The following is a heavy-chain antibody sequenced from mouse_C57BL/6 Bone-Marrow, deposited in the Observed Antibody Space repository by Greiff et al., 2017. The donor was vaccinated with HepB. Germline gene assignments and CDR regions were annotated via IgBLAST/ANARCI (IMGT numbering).Heavy chain of an antibody. D-gene: IGHD2-4*01. CDR2: IYPGDGDT. CDR3: ESVCDYVPTAWFAY. J-gene: IGHJ3*01. V-gene: IGHV1-80*01. Sequence: QVQLQQSGAELVKPGASVKISCKASGYEFSSYWMNWVKQRPGKGLEWIGQIYPGDGDTNYNGKFKGKATLTADKSSSTAYMQLSSLTSEDSAVYFYESVCDYVPTAWFAYWGQGTRVTVSA. CDR1: GYEFSSYW.